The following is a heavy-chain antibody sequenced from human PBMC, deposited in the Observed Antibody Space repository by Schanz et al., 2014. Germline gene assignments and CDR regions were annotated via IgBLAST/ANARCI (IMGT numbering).Heavy chain of an antibody. CDR3: VRERTNYGGNSYFFDH. CDR2: ISSRSSHI. Sequence: VASGGGLVKPGGSLRLSCGVSGFTASSHSMNWVRQAPGKGLEWVSSISSRSSHIYYADSVKGRFTVSRDNAKNSVYLQMNGLRVEDTAVYYCVRERTNYGGNSYFFDHWGQGTLVAVSS. CDR1: GFTASSHS. D-gene: IGHD2-21*02. J-gene: IGHJ4*02. V-gene: IGHV3-21*01.